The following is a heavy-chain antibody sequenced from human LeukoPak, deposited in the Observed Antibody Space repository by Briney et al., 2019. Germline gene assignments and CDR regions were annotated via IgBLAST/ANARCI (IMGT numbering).Heavy chain of an antibody. Sequence: GGSLRLSCAASGFTFSSYWMSWVRQAPGKGLELVANIRQDGSEKYYVDSVKGRFTISRDNAKNSLYLQMNSLRAEDTAVYYCARDEVVITPPSRYWGQGTLVTVSS. V-gene: IGHV3-7*01. D-gene: IGHD3-22*01. CDR2: IRQDGSEK. CDR1: GFTFSSYW. CDR3: ARDEVVITPPSRY. J-gene: IGHJ4*02.